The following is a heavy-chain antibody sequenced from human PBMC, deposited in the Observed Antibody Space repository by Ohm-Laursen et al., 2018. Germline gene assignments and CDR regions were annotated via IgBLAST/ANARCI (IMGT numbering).Heavy chain of an antibody. Sequence: GSLRLSCSAPGFTFSNAWMSWVRQAPGKGLEWVGRIKSKTDGGTTDYAAPVKGRFTISRDDSKNTLYLQMNSLKTEDTAVYYCTTALGGSYYYYYYYGMDVWGQGTTVTVSS. D-gene: IGHD1-26*01. V-gene: IGHV3-15*01. CDR3: TTALGGSYYYYYYYGMDV. CDR2: IKSKTDGGTT. J-gene: IGHJ6*02. CDR1: GFTFSNAW.